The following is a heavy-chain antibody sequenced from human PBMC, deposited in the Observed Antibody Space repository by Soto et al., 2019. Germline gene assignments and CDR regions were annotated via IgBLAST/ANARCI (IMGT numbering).Heavy chain of an antibody. D-gene: IGHD2-8*02. CDR1: GGSISGSY. CDR3: ARSVPGPGAHIDY. CDR2: VYYTWST. Sequence: SETLSLTCSVSGGSISGSYWSWIRQSPGKGLEWLGYVYYTWSTNYSPFLRSRVSISVDTSKSELSLRRSSVTAADTAAYFCARSVPGPGAHIDYWGQGTQVTVYS. J-gene: IGHJ4*02. V-gene: IGHV4-59*01.